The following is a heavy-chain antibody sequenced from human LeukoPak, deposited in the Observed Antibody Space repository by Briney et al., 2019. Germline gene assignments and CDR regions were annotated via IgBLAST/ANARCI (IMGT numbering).Heavy chain of an antibody. V-gene: IGHV1-8*03. CDR3: ARGRSTGYPYYFEY. D-gene: IGHD5-12*01. CDR1: GYTFTSYD. J-gene: IGHJ4*02. Sequence: GASVKVSCKASGYTFTSYDINWVRQATGQGLEWMGWMNPNSGSTGYAQKFQGRVTITRNTSISTAYMELSGLRSEDTAVYYCARGRSTGYPYYFEYRGQGTLVTVSS. CDR2: MNPNSGST.